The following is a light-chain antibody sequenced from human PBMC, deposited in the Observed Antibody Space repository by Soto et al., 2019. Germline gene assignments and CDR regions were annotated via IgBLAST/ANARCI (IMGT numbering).Light chain of an antibody. V-gene: IGLV6-57*04. CDR3: QSYDSDFVV. J-gene: IGLJ2*01. CDR1: SGSIANNY. CDR2: ENN. Sequence: NFMLTQPHSLSESPGKTLSISCTRSSGSIANNYVQWYQQRPGSAPTTVIYENNQRLSGVPDRFSGSTDGSSNSASLTISGLQTEDEADYYCQSYDSDFVVFGGGTKVPS.